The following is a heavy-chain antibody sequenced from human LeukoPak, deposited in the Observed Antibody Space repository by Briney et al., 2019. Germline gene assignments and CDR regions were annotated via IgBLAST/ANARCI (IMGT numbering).Heavy chain of an antibody. CDR1: GYTFTGYY. V-gene: IGHV1-2*02. D-gene: IGHD3-22*01. CDR2: INPNSGGT. J-gene: IGHJ4*02. Sequence: ASVKVSCKASGYTFTGYYMHWVRQAPGQGLEWMGWINPNSGGTNYAQKFQGRVTMTRDTSISTAYIELSRLRSDDTAVYYCARVCSSGHYYDCFEYWGQGTLVPVSP. CDR3: ARVCSSGHYYDCFEY.